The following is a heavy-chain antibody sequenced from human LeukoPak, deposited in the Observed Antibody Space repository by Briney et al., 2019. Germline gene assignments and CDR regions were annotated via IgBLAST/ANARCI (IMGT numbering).Heavy chain of an antibody. Sequence: SVKVSCKASGGTFSSYAISWVRQAPGQGLEWMGRIIPILGIANYAQKFQGRVTITADKSTSTAYMELSSLRSEDTAVYYCAREPNSSGWYDYWGQGTLVTVSS. V-gene: IGHV1-69*04. D-gene: IGHD6-19*01. J-gene: IGHJ4*02. CDR1: GGTFSSYA. CDR3: AREPNSSGWYDY. CDR2: IIPILGIA.